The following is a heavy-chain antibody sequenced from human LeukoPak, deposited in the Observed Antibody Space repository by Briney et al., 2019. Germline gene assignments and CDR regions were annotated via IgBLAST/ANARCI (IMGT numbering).Heavy chain of an antibody. J-gene: IGHJ5*02. V-gene: IGHV1-2*02. Sequence: ASVKVSCKASGYTFTGYYMHWVRQAPGQGLDWMGWINPNSGGTNYAQKFQGRVTMPRDTYISTAYMELSRLRSDDTAVYYCARELYYDILTGYSNWFDPWGQGTLVTVSS. CDR3: ARELYYDILTGYSNWFDP. CDR1: GYTFTGYY. D-gene: IGHD3-9*01. CDR2: INPNSGGT.